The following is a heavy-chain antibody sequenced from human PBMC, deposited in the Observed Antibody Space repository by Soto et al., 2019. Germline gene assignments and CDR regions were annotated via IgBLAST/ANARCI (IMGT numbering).Heavy chain of an antibody. Sequence: SETLSLTCTVSGGSVSSGSYYWSWIRQPPGKGLECIGYIYYSGSTNYNPSLKSRVTISVDTSKNQISLKLSSVTATDTSVYYCARGRLLWFGEDEQVLDVWGQGTTVTVSS. CDR1: GGSVSSGSYY. V-gene: IGHV4-61*01. D-gene: IGHD3-10*01. CDR3: ARGRLLWFGEDEQVLDV. CDR2: IYYSGST. J-gene: IGHJ6*02.